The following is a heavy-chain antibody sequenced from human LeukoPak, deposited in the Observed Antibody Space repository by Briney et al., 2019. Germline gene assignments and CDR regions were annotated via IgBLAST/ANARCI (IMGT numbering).Heavy chain of an antibody. CDR3: ARNTFNWNSFDI. CDR1: GGSISSSTYY. V-gene: IGHV4-39*01. D-gene: IGHD1-7*01. CDR2: IYYSGST. Sequence: SETLSLTCTVSGGSISSSTYYWGWIRQPPGKGLEWIGSIYYSGSTYYNPSLKSRVTISADTSKNQFSLKLSSVTAADTALYYCARNTFNWNSFDIWVQRTMVTVSS. J-gene: IGHJ3*02.